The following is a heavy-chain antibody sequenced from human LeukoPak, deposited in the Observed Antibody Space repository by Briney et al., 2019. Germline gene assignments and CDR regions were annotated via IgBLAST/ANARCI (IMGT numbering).Heavy chain of an antibody. J-gene: IGHJ5*02. CDR1: GGSISSGYY. CDR3: AREPSTANWFDP. Sequence: PSETLSLTCTVSGGSISSGYYWSWIRQPAGKAPEWIGRFYVTGSTDYSPSLKSRVTISADTTKNPLSLRLRSVTAADTAVYYCAREPSTANWFDPWGQGTLVNVSS. D-gene: IGHD4-17*01. V-gene: IGHV4-61*02. CDR2: FYVTGST.